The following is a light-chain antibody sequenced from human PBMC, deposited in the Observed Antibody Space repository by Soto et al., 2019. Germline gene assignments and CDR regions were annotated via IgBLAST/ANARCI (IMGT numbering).Light chain of an antibody. CDR1: QTIGIY. CDR2: AAS. J-gene: IGKJ2*01. V-gene: IGKV1-39*01. CDR3: QQSYSTPPYT. Sequence: DIQMTQSPSSLSASVGDRVTITCRASQTIGIYLNWYQQKPKTAPKLLIFAASILQRGVTSWFSGSGSGTDFTLTISTLQPEDVAIYYCQQSYSTPPYTFGQGTKMEIK.